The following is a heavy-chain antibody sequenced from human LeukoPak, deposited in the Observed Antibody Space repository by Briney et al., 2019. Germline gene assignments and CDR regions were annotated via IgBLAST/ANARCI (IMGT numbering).Heavy chain of an antibody. D-gene: IGHD2-2*01. CDR3: AKDKGYIVVVPDYAMDV. CDR2: ISSSGSTI. CDR1: GFTFSSYE. Sequence: PGGSLRLSCAASGFTFSSYEMNWVRQAPGKGLEWVSYISSSGSTIYYADSVKGRFTISRDNSKNTLYLQMNSLRAEDTAVYYCAKDKGYIVVVPDYAMDVWGQGTTVTVSS. J-gene: IGHJ6*02. V-gene: IGHV3-48*03.